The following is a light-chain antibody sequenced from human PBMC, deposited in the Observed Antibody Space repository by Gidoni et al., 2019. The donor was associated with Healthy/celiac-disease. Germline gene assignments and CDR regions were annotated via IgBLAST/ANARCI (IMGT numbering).Light chain of an antibody. CDR3: QQYGSSPYT. Sequence: SQSVSSSYLAWYQQKPGQAPRLLIYGASSRATGIPDRFSGSGSGTDFTLTISRLEPEDFAVYYCQQYGSSPYTFXQXTKLEIK. J-gene: IGKJ2*01. CDR2: GAS. CDR1: QSVSSSY. V-gene: IGKV3-20*01.